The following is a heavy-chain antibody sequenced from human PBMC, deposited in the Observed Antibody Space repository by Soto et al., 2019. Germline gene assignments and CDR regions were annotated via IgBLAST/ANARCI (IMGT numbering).Heavy chain of an antibody. J-gene: IGHJ4*01. Sequence: EVQLVESGGGLVKPGGSLRLSCAASGFACSNAWMNWFRQAPGNGLVWVGRIKTKADGATTDYIAPVKGRFTVSRDDSKHTVYLQMHRLRTEDTAVYCCTNSVNLHLAVAFTRVDWWGDRALVTVSS. D-gene: IGHD6-19*01. CDR2: IKTKADGATT. CDR1: GFACSNAW. CDR3: TNSVNLHLAVAFTRVDW. V-gene: IGHV3-15*07.